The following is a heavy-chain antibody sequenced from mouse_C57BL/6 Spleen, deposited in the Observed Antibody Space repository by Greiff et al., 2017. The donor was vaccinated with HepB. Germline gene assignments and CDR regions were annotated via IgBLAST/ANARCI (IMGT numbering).Heavy chain of an antibody. D-gene: IGHD1-1*01. CDR2: INPGSGGT. Sequence: VQLQQSGAELVRPGPSVKVSCKASGYAFTNYLIEWVKQRPGQGLEWIGVINPGSGGTNYNEKFKGKATLTADKSSSTAYMQLSSLTSEDSAVYFCARSGGSSLAYWGQGTLVTVSA. J-gene: IGHJ3*01. V-gene: IGHV1-54*01. CDR3: ARSGGSSLAY. CDR1: GYAFTNYL.